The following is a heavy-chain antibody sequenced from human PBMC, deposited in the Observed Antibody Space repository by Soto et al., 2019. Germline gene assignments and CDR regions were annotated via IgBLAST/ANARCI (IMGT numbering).Heavy chain of an antibody. D-gene: IGHD2-21*01. J-gene: IGHJ6*02. V-gene: IGHV3-64*01. CDR1: GFTFSSYA. CDR2: ITSNGGNT. Sequence: EVQLVESGGGLVQPGGSLRLSCAASGFTFSSYAMHWVRQAPGKGLEYVSVITSNGGNTDYASSVKVRFTISRDNSKNTLYLQMGSLRAEDMAVYYCARRIPFGYGMDVWGQGTTVTVSS. CDR3: ARRIPFGYGMDV.